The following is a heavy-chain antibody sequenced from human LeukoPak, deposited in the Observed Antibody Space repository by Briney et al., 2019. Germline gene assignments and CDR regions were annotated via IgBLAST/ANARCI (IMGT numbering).Heavy chain of an antibody. V-gene: IGHV1-18*01. CDR3: ARGLRCSSTSCYSYGDAFDI. Sequence: APVKVSCKASGYTFTSYGISWVRQAPGQGLEWMGWISAYNGNTNYAQKLQGRVTMTTDTSTSTAYMELRSLRSDDTAVYYCARGLRCSSTSCYSYGDAFDIWGQGTMVTVSS. CDR2: ISAYNGNT. J-gene: IGHJ3*02. CDR1: GYTFTSYG. D-gene: IGHD2-2*02.